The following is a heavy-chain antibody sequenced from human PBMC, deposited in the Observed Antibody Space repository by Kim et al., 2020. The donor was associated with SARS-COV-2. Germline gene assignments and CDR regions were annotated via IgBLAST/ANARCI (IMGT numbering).Heavy chain of an antibody. CDR1: GGSISSGSYY. Sequence: SETLSLTCTVSGGSISSGSYYWSWIRQPAGKGLEWIGRIYTSGSTNYNPSLKSRVTISVDTSKNQFSLKLSSVTAADTAVYYCARGRRSYGSKSFDYWGQGTLVTVSS. V-gene: IGHV4-61*02. J-gene: IGHJ4*02. CDR3: ARGRRSYGSKSFDY. D-gene: IGHD5-18*01. CDR2: IYTSGST.